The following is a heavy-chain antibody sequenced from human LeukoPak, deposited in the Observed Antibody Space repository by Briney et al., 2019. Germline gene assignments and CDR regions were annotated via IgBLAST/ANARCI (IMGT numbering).Heavy chain of an antibody. J-gene: IGHJ6*03. CDR3: ARVWSSGWYADYYYYYMDV. CDR2: IYYSGST. V-gene: IGHV4-39*07. D-gene: IGHD6-19*01. CDR1: GGSMSSSSYY. Sequence: PSETLSLTCSVSGGSMSSSSYYWGWIRQPPGKGLEWIGSIYYSGSTYYNPSLKSRVTISVDTSKNQFSLKLSSVTAADTAVYYCARVWSSGWYADYYYYYMDVWGKGTTVTVSS.